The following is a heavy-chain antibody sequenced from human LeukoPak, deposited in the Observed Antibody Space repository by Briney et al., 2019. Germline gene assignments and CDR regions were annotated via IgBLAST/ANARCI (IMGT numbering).Heavy chain of an antibody. CDR2: IYTSGST. CDR3: ARDEWDYYDSSGYHRH. CDR1: GGSISSYY. D-gene: IGHD3-22*01. J-gene: IGHJ4*02. V-gene: IGHV4-4*07. Sequence: SETLFLTCTVSGGSISSYYLSWIRQPAGKGLEWIGRIYTSGSTNYNPSLKSRVTMSVDTSKNQFSLKLSSVTAADTAVYYCARDEWDYYDSSGYHRHWGQGTLVTVSS.